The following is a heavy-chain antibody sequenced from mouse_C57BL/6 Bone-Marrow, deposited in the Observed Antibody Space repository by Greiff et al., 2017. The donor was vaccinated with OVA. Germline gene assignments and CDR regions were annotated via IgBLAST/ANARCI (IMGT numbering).Heavy chain of an antibody. J-gene: IGHJ2*01. CDR3: ARGITTVGATNDY. V-gene: IGHV1-49*01. CDR2: FTMYSDAT. D-gene: IGHD1-1*01. Sequence: LQQSGAELVRPGSSVKLSCKASYFAFMASAMHWVKQRPGHGLEWIGSFTMYSDATEYSENFKGKATLTANTSSSTAYMELSSLTSEDSAVYYCARGITTVGATNDYWGQGTTLTVSS. CDR1: YFAFMASA.